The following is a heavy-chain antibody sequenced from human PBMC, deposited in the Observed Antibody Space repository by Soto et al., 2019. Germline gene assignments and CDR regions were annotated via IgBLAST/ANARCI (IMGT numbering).Heavy chain of an antibody. CDR2: IFSSGST. CDR1: GGSINTFY. D-gene: IGHD5-12*01. Sequence: LSLTCTVSGGSINTFYWSWVRQPAGKGLEWIGRIFSSGSTSFNPSLESRVAMSVDTSKNHFSLNLSSVTAADMAVYYCAREGSYSVYNFAHGIQLWSFDFWGQGALVTVSS. CDR3: AREGSYSVYNFAHGIQLWSFDF. V-gene: IGHV4-4*07. J-gene: IGHJ4*02.